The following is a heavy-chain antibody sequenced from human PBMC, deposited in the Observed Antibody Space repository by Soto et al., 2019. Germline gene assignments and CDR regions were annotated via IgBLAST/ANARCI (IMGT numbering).Heavy chain of an antibody. J-gene: IGHJ3*02. V-gene: IGHV4-34*01. D-gene: IGHD5-12*01. CDR2: INHSGST. CDR3: ARAFGWLRRAFDI. CDR1: GGSFSGYY. Sequence: PSETLSLTCAVYGGSFSGYYWSWIRQPPGKGLEWIGEINHSGSTNYNPSLKSRVTISVDTSKNQFSLKLSPVTAADTAVYYCARAFGWLRRAFDIWCQGTLVT.